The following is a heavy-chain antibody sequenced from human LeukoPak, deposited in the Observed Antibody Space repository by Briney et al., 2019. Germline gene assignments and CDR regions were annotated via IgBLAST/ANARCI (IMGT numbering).Heavy chain of an antibody. CDR2: IYYSGST. CDR1: GDSTSSYY. V-gene: IGHV4-59*01. CDR3: ARDVGATPGYFDY. Sequence: SETLSLTCSVSGDSTSSYYWTWIRQPPGKGLEWIGYIYYSGSTNYNPSLKSRVTISVDTSKNQFSLKLSSVTAADTAVYYCARDVGATPGYFDYWGQGTLVTVSS. J-gene: IGHJ4*02. D-gene: IGHD1-26*01.